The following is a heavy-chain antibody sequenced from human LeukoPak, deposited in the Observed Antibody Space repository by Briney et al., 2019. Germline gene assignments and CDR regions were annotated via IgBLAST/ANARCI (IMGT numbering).Heavy chain of an antibody. CDR1: NVSFSGYH. Sequence: SETLSLTCAVYNVSFSGYHWSWIRQSPERGLEWIGEVNHGGDTNYNPSLRSRVAISLDTSKNHFSLKLRSVTAADTAVYNCARAAWNGGGGFDPWGQGTLVTVSS. J-gene: IGHJ5*02. V-gene: IGHV4-34*01. D-gene: IGHD3-16*01. CDR3: ARAAWNGGGGFDP. CDR2: VNHGGDT.